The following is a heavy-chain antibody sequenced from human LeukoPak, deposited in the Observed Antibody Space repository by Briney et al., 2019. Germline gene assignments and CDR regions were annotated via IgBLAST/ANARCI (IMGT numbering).Heavy chain of an antibody. CDR3: ARQRASGYSSGWYGWYMDV. CDR2: IYYSGST. CDR1: GGSISSGDYY. J-gene: IGHJ6*03. Sequence: SETLSLTCTVSGGSISSGDYYWSWIRQPPGKGLEWIGYIYYSGSTYYNPSLKSRVTISVDTSKNQFSLKLSSVTAADTAVYYCARQRASGYSSGWYGWYMDVWGKGTTVTVSS. D-gene: IGHD6-19*01. V-gene: IGHV4-30-4*08.